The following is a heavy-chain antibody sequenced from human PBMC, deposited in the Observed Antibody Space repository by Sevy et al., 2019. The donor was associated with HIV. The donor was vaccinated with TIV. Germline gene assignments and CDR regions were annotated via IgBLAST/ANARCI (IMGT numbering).Heavy chain of an antibody. D-gene: IGHD3-10*01. CDR3: AHGRSRGIIITEFDY. CDR2: IFWDHDT. Sequence: SGPTLVKPTQTLTLTCTFSGFSFTTSGVGVGWIRQSPGKAPEWLAVIFWDHDTRYSPSLKSRLIITKDTSKAQVVLTMTIMDPVDTGTYYCAHGRSRGIIITEFDYWGQGTLVTVSS. J-gene: IGHJ4*02. CDR1: GFSFTTSGVG. V-gene: IGHV2-5*02.